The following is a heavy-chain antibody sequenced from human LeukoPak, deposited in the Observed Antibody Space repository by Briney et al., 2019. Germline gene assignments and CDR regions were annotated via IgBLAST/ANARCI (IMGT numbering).Heavy chain of an antibody. CDR3: AREIGGGPYYFDY. J-gene: IGHJ4*02. CDR1: GGSFSNDA. D-gene: IGHD2/OR15-2a*01. CDR2: IVPVLGFT. Sequence: SVNVSCKASGGSFSNDAITWVRQAPGQGLEWMGRIVPVLGFTNFPQRFEGRVTLTADTSTTTAYMELSSLTSDDTAVYYCAREIGGGPYYFDYWGQGTLVTVSS. V-gene: IGHV1-69*04.